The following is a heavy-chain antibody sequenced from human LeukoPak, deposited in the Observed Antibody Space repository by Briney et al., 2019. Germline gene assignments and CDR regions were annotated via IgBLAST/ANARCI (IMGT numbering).Heavy chain of an antibody. J-gene: IGHJ4*02. V-gene: IGHV3-66*01. Sequence: GSLRLSCAASGFTVSSNDMTWVRQAPGRGLEWVSLIYSGGSTLYADSVKGRFSISRDNSRNTLYLQMSSLRAGDTAVYYCARDGGSGWYDYWGQGTLVTVSS. CDR2: IYSGGST. D-gene: IGHD6-19*01. CDR1: GFTVSSND. CDR3: ARDGGSGWYDY.